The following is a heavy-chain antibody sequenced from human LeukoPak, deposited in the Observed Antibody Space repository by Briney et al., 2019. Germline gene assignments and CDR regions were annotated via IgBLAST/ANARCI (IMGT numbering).Heavy chain of an antibody. CDR2: IIPIFGTA. J-gene: IGHJ4*02. CDR1: GGTFSSYA. V-gene: IGHV1-69*05. Sequence: SVKVSCKASGGTFSSYAISWVRQAPGQGLEWMGGIIPIFGTANYAQKFQGRVTITTDESTSTAYMELSSLRSEDTAVYYCASVAGSYERGYFGYWGQGTLVTVSS. D-gene: IGHD1-26*01. CDR3: ASVAGSYERGYFGY.